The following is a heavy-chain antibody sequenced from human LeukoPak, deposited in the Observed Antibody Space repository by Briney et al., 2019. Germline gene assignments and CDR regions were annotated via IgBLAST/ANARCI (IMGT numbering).Heavy chain of an antibody. CDR1: GFTFSSYS. V-gene: IGHV3-48*01. J-gene: IGHJ3*02. CDR3: ARLHDAFDI. D-gene: IGHD4-11*01. CDR2: ISSSSSTI. Sequence: GGSLRLSCAASGFTFSSYSMNWVRQAPGKGLEWVSYISSSSSTIYYADSVKGRFTISRDNAKNSLYLQMNSLRAEDTAVYYCARLHDAFDIWGQGTMVTVSS.